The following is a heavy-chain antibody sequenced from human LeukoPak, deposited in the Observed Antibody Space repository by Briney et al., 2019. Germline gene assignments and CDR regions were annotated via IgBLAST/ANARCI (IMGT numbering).Heavy chain of an antibody. V-gene: IGHV4-59*12. CDR1: GGSISSYY. Sequence: SETLSLTCTVSGGSISSYYWSWIRQPPGKGLEWIGYIYYSGSTNYNPSLKSRVTISVDTSKNQFSLKLSSVTAADTAVYYCASLGGSYYGYYYYYGMDVWGQGTTVTVSS. J-gene: IGHJ6*02. CDR2: IYYSGST. D-gene: IGHD1-26*01. CDR3: ASLGGSYYGYYYYYGMDV.